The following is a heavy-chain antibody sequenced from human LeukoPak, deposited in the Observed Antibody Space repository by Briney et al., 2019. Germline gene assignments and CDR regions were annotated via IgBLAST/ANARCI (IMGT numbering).Heavy chain of an antibody. V-gene: IGHV3-23*01. CDR2: TSGSGDST. J-gene: IGHJ5*02. D-gene: IGHD3-10*01. Sequence: GGSLRLSCAASGFTFSSYGVSWVRQAPGKGLEWVSSTSGSGDSTHYADSVKGRFTISRDNSKNTLYLQMNSLRAEDTAVYFCAKDSLNWFGESISWGQGTLVTVSS. CDR3: AKDSLNWFGESIS. CDR1: GFTFSSYG.